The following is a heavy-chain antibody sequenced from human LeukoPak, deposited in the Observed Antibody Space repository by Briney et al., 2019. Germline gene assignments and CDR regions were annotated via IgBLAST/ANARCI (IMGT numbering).Heavy chain of an antibody. Sequence: GASVKVSCKASGYTITNYPMSWVRQAPGQGLEWRGWINTNTGNPTYAHGFTGRFVFSLETSVNTAYLQISSLKAEDTAVYYCARVAGYSSGWLKDYWGQGTLVTVSS. CDR1: GYTITNYP. CDR3: ARVAGYSSGWLKDY. J-gene: IGHJ4*02. V-gene: IGHV7-4-1*02. D-gene: IGHD6-19*01. CDR2: INTNTGNP.